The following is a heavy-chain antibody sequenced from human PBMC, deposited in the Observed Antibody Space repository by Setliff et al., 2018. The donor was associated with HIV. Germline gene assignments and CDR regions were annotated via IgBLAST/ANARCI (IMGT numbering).Heavy chain of an antibody. CDR2: MKYDGTEI. CDR1: GFSFRTYW. J-gene: IGHJ3*01. D-gene: IGHD3-9*01. Sequence: SCAASGFSFRTYWMSWVRQAPGKGLEWVANMKYDGTEIYYVDAVKGRFTISRDNAKKSVFLHMNSLRGEDTAVYYCVREGEYFDAIGHYLVRRFLDLWGQGTMVT. V-gene: IGHV3-7*01. CDR3: VREGEYFDAIGHYLVRRFLDL.